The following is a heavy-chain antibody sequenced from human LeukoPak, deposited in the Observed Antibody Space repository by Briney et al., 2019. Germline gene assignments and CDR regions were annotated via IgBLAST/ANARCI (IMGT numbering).Heavy chain of an antibody. CDR2: INHSGST. CDR1: GGSFSGYY. J-gene: IGHJ4*02. V-gene: IGHV4-34*01. Sequence: SETLSLTCAVYGGSFSGYYWSWIRQPPGKGLEWIGEINHSGSTNYNPSLKSRVTISVDTSKNQFSLKLSSVTAADTAVYYCARHPDWPTKADYWGQGTLVTVSS. D-gene: IGHD5-12*01. CDR3: ARHPDWPTKADY.